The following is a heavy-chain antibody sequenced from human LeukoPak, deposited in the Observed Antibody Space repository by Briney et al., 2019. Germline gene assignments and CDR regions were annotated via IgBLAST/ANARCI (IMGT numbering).Heavy chain of an antibody. Sequence: PGGSLRLSCAASGVTFSSYSMNWVRQAPGKGLEWVSAISGSGGSTYYADSVKGRFTISRDNSKNTLYLQMNSLRAEDTAVYYCAKEGGPEPAPEFDPWGQGTLVTVSS. CDR1: GVTFSSYS. J-gene: IGHJ5*02. D-gene: IGHD1-14*01. V-gene: IGHV3-23*01. CDR3: AKEGGPEPAPEFDP. CDR2: ISGSGGST.